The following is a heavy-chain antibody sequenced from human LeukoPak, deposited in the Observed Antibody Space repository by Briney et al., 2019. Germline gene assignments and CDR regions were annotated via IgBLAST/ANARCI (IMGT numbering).Heavy chain of an antibody. CDR2: IIPIFGTA. CDR1: GGTFSSYA. J-gene: IGHJ6*04. D-gene: IGHD3-10*01. CDR3: ARALSTMVRGVYYYYGMDV. Sequence: GSSVKVSCKASGGTFSSYAISWVRQAPGQGLEWMGGIIPIFGTANYAQKFQGRVTITADESTSTVYMELSSLRSEDTAVYYCARALSTMVRGVYYYYGMDVWGKGTTVTVSS. V-gene: IGHV1-69*01.